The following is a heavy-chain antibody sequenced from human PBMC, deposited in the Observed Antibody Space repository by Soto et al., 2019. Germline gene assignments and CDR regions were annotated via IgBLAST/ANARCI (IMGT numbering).Heavy chain of an antibody. J-gene: IGHJ4*02. CDR2: LYSGST. Sequence: QLQLQESGPGLVKPSETLSLTCAVSGASISRGGFHWGWIRQPPGQWLEWIGSLYSGSTYYNPSLKSRVTISADTSKSEFSLRLTSVTAADTAVYYCARRGSGHTFDYWGQGTLVTVSS. CDR1: GASISRGGFH. D-gene: IGHD3-10*01. V-gene: IGHV4-39*01. CDR3: ARRGSGHTFDY.